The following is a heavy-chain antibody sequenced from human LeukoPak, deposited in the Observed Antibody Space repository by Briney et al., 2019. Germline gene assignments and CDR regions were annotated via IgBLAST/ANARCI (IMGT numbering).Heavy chain of an antibody. J-gene: IGHJ3*02. CDR2: IYYSGST. Sequence: SETLSLTCTVSGGSISSYYWSWIRQPPGKGLEWIGYIYYSGSTNYNPSLKSRVTISVDTSKNQFSLKLSSVTAADTAVYYCARVMETGDDAFDIWGQGTMVTVSS. CDR3: ARVMETGDDAFDI. V-gene: IGHV4-59*01. CDR1: GGSISSYY. D-gene: IGHD7-27*01.